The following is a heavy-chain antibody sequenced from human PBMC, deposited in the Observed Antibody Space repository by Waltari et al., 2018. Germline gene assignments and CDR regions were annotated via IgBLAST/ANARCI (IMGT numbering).Heavy chain of an antibody. CDR3: AREGEQLGGTGTFDY. J-gene: IGHJ4*02. Sequence: QVQLQESGPGLVKPSQTLSLTCTVSGGSISSGSYYWSWIRQPAGKGLEWSGRNYTSGSTNHNPSRKGRVTIAVDTSKNQFYLKLSSVTAADTAVYYCAREGEQLGGTGTFDYWGQGTLVTVSS. V-gene: IGHV4-61*02. CDR2: NYTSGST. CDR1: GGSISSGSYY. D-gene: IGHD6-6*01.